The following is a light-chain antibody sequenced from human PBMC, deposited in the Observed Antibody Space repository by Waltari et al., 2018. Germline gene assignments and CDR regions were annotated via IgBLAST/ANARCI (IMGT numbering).Light chain of an antibody. CDR1: SSNLGSGYD. V-gene: IGLV1-40*01. CDR3: QSYDNSLSGAWV. CDR2: GNN. J-gene: IGLJ3*02. Sequence: QSVLTQPPSLSGAPGQRVTISCTGSSSNLGSGYDVPWYQQLPGTAPKLLIYGNNNRPSGVPDRFSGSRSGTSASLAITGLQAEDEADYYCQSYDNSLSGAWVFGGGTKLTVL.